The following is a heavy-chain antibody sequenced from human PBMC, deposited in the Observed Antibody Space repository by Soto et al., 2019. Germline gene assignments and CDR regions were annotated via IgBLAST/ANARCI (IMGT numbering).Heavy chain of an antibody. J-gene: IGHJ4*02. D-gene: IGHD2-15*01. CDR3: ARGGSGDIVVVAAIDY. Sequence: QVQLQASGPGLVKPSQTLSLTCSVSGGSISSGDYYWSWVRQHPGKGLEWIGYIFYSGSTYYNPSLKSRVTISVDTSKNQFSLKLSSVTAADTAVYYCARGGSGDIVVVAAIDYWGQGTLVTVSS. CDR1: GGSISSGDYY. V-gene: IGHV4-31*03. CDR2: IFYSGST.